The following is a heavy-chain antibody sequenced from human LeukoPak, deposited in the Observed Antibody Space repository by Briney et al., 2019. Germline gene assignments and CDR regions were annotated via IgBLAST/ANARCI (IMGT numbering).Heavy chain of an antibody. CDR3: ARDRYGDSVSDY. CDR1: GFTFTSNS. CDR2: ISSSGSTI. D-gene: IGHD4-17*01. J-gene: IGHJ4*02. Sequence: GGSLRLSCVASGFTFTSNSMNWFRQAPGKGLDWVSYISSSGSTIYYADSVKGRFTISRDNAKNSLYLQMNSLRDEDTAVYYCARDRYGDSVSDYWGQGTLVTVSS. V-gene: IGHV3-48*02.